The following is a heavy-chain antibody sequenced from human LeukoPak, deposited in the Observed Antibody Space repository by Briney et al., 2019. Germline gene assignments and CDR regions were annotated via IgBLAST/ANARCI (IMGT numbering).Heavy chain of an antibody. D-gene: IGHD6-6*01. V-gene: IGHV3-48*01. Sequence: PGGSLRLSCVASGFTFNTYSLNWVRQAPGKGLEWISYIGSDSTTLYYADSVQGRFSISRDNAKNSLYLQMNSLRAEDTAVYYCARVASYAFDIWGQGTMVTVSS. CDR3: ARVASYAFDI. J-gene: IGHJ3*02. CDR1: GFTFNTYS. CDR2: IGSDSTTL.